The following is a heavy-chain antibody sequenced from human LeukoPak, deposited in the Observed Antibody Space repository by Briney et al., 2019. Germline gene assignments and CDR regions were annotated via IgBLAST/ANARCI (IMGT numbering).Heavy chain of an antibody. CDR3: ARGRGGYYYYYYMDV. J-gene: IGHJ6*03. CDR2: INHSGST. Sequence: SETLSLTCAVYGGSFSGYYWSWIRQPPGKGLEWIGEINHSGSTNYNPSLKSRVTLSVDTSKNQFSLKLSSVTAADTAVYYCARGRGGYYYYYYMDVWGKGTTVTVSS. D-gene: IGHD2-15*01. V-gene: IGHV4-34*01. CDR1: GGSFSGYY.